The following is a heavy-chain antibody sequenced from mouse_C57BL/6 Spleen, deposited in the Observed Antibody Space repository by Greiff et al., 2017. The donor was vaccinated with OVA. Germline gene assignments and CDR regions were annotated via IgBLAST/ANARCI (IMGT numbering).Heavy chain of an antibody. CDR3: ARNEIYYGNYDYFDY. CDR1: GFSLTSYG. Sequence: VKLMESGPGLVQPSQSLSITCTVSGFSLTSYGVHWVRQSPGKGLEWLGVIWSGGSTDYTAAFISRLSISKDNSKSQVFFKMNSLQADDTAIYYCARNEIYYGNYDYFDYWGQGTTLTVSS. V-gene: IGHV2-2*01. CDR2: IWSGGST. D-gene: IGHD2-1*01. J-gene: IGHJ2*01.